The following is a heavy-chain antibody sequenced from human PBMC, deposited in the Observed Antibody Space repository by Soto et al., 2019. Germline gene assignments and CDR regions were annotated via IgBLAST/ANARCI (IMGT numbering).Heavy chain of an antibody. CDR1: GYAFTCHA. CDR3: ARGSQGGSSLLASYYYGMDV. Sequence: SSFYVSCNASGYAFTCHAMHWLCHAPGQSLEWMGWINCGTGPTKHSQRFQGRFTITKDTPASTAYLELSSLRSEDTAVYYCARGSQGGSSLLASYYYGMDVWGQGITVPVSS. V-gene: IGHV1-3*01. J-gene: IGHJ6*01. CDR2: INCGTGPT. D-gene: IGHD3-10*01.